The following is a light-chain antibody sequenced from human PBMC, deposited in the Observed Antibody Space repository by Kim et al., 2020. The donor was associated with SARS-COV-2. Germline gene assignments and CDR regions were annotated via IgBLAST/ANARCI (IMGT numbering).Light chain of an antibody. Sequence: DIVLTQSPATLSLSPGERATLSCRASESVSNFLAWYQQRPGQAPRLLIYDASNRATGIPARFSGSGSGTDFTLTISSLEPEDFAIYYCHKRYNKPTFGQGTRLEIK. CDR1: ESVSNF. CDR2: DAS. CDR3: HKRYNKPT. J-gene: IGKJ5*01. V-gene: IGKV3-11*01.